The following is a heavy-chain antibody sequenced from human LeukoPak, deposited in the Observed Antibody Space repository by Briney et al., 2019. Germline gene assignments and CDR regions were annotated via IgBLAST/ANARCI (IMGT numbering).Heavy chain of an antibody. Sequence: GESLKISCKGSGYRFTDYWIGWVRQMPGKGLEWMGIIYPGDYDTRYSPSFQGQVTISADKSMNTAYLQWTSLKASDTAIYYCARHGSLAAAALYWGQGTLVTVSS. CDR2: IYPGDYDT. CDR3: ARHGSLAAAALY. D-gene: IGHD6-13*01. V-gene: IGHV5-51*01. J-gene: IGHJ4*02. CDR1: GYRFTDYW.